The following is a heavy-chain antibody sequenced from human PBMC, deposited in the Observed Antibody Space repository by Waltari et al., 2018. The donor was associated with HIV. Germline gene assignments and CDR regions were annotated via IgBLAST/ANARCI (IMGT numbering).Heavy chain of an antibody. D-gene: IGHD2-15*01. J-gene: IGHJ4*02. CDR1: GFSVSNHW. Sequence: VQLVESGGGSIKTGGSLRLSCTASGFSVSNHWMDWVRQGPGKGLVGVARLNSDGSSRNYAEAVKGRFVISRDNARNTVYLQLNSLRVEDTAMYFCARASHYIEFSTFDGDYYFDVWGRGTRVAVSS. V-gene: IGHV3-74*01. CDR2: LNSDGSSR. CDR3: ARASHYIEFSTFDGDYYFDV.